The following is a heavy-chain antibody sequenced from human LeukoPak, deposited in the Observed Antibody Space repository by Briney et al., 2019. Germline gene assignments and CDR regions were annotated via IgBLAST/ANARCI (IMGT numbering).Heavy chain of an antibody. Sequence: ASVKVSCKASGYTFTGYYMHWVRQAPGQGLEWMGWINPNSGSTNYAQKFQGRVTMTRDTSISTAYMELSRLRSDDTAVYYCARDSTVTSWFVPWGQGTLVTVSS. D-gene: IGHD4-17*01. CDR2: INPNSGST. J-gene: IGHJ5*02. V-gene: IGHV1-2*02. CDR1: GYTFTGYY. CDR3: ARDSTVTSWFVP.